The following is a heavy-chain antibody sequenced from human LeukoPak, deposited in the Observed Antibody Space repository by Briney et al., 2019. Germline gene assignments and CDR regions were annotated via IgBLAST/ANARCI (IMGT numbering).Heavy chain of an antibody. J-gene: IGHJ4*02. D-gene: IGHD3-22*01. CDR3: ARALTYYYDSSGYYPLVY. CDR2: IKQDGSEK. Sequence: PGGSLRLSCAASGFTFSSYWMSWVRQAPGKGLEWVANIKQDGSEKYYVDSVKGRFTISRDNAKNSLYLQMNSLRAEDTAVYYCARALTYYYDSSGYYPLVYWGQGTLVTVSS. V-gene: IGHV3-7*01. CDR1: GFTFSSYW.